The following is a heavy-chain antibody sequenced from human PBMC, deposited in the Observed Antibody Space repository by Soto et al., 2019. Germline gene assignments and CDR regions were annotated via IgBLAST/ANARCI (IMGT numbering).Heavy chain of an antibody. J-gene: IGHJ3*02. V-gene: IGHV3-9*01. Sequence: GGSLRLSCAASGFTFDDYAMHWVRQAPGKGLEWVSGISCNSGSTGYADSVKGRFTISRDNAKNSLYLQMNSLRAEDTALYYCAKGRPMRFTNAFDIWGQGTLVTVSS. CDR1: GFTFDDYA. CDR3: AKGRPMRFTNAFDI. D-gene: IGHD3-10*01. CDR2: ISCNSGST.